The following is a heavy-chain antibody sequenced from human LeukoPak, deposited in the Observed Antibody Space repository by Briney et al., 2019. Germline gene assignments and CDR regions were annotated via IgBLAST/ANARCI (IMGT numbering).Heavy chain of an antibody. J-gene: IGHJ4*02. CDR1: GGSISSYY. CDR2: IYYSGST. D-gene: IGHD2-15*01. V-gene: IGHV4-59*01. CDR3: ARGYPFPADY. Sequence: SETLSLTCTVSGGSISSYYWSWIRQPPGKGLEWIGYIYYSGSTNYNPSLKSRVTISVDTSKNQFSLKLSSVTAADTAVYYCARGYPFPADYWGQGTLVTVSS.